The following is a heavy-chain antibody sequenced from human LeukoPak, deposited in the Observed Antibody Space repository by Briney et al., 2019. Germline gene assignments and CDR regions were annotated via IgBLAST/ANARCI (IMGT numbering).Heavy chain of an antibody. D-gene: IGHD5-18*01. V-gene: IGHV4-59*01. CDR3: ARGSYSYGYFDY. CDR1: GGSISSYY. J-gene: IGHJ4*02. CDR2: IYYSGST. Sequence: SETLSLTCTVSGGSISSYYWSWIRQPPGKGLGWIGYIYYSGSTNYNPSLKSRVTISVDTSKNQFSLKLSSVTAADTAVYYCARGSYSYGYFDYWGQGTLVTVSS.